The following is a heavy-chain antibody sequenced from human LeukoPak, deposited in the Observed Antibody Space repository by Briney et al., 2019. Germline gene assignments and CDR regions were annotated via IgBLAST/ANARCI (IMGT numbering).Heavy chain of an antibody. V-gene: IGHV4-34*01. Sequence: GSLRLSCAASGFTFSSYSMNWVRQAPGKGLEWIGEINHSGSTNYNPSLKSRVTISVDTSKNQFSLKLSSVTAADTAVYYCARGPPTRITIFGVVIRSGSNWFDPWGQGTLVTVSS. CDR2: INHSGST. J-gene: IGHJ5*02. D-gene: IGHD3-3*01. CDR3: ARGPPTRITIFGVVIRSGSNWFDP. CDR1: GFTFSSYS.